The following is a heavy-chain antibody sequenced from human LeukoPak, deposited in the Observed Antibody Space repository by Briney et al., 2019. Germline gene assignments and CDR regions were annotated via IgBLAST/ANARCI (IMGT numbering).Heavy chain of an antibody. J-gene: IGHJ5*02. CDR1: VGTFSSYA. CDR3: GRTMSIGARPGNLNWFDP. Sequence: ASVKVSCKASVGTFSSYAISWVRPAPGQGLEWMGGIIPIFGTANYAQKFQGRVTITTNESTSTAHMELSSLRSEDTGVYYCGRTMSIGARPGNLNWFDPWGQGTLVTVSS. V-gene: IGHV1-69*05. D-gene: IGHD6-6*01. CDR2: IIPIFGTA.